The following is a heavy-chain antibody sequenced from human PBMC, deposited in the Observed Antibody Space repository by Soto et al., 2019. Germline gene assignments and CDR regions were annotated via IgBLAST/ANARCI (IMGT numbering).Heavy chain of an antibody. CDR2: IWYDGSNK. Sequence: QVQLVESGGGVVQPGRSLRLSCAASGFTFSSYGMHWVRQAPGKGLEWVAVIWYDGSNKYYADSVKGRFNISRDNSKNPLYMKMNSLRAEVTAVYYCARDHHVYGVYYYYYYGMDVWGQGTTVTVSS. D-gene: IGHD4-17*01. V-gene: IGHV3-33*01. CDR3: ARDHHVYGVYYYYYYGMDV. J-gene: IGHJ6*02. CDR1: GFTFSSYG.